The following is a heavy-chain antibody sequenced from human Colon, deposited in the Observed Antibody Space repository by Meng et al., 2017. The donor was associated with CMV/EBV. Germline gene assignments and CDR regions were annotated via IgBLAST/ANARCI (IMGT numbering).Heavy chain of an antibody. D-gene: IGHD6-13*01. V-gene: IGHV3-11*04. Sequence: WGSLRLSCAASGFTFSDYYMSWIRQAPGKGLEWVSYISSSGSTIYYADSVKGRFTISRDNAKNSLYLQMNNLRAEDTAVYYCAREEAAAYFDYWGQGTLVTVSS. CDR1: GFTFSDYY. J-gene: IGHJ4*02. CDR2: ISSSGSTI. CDR3: AREEAAAYFDY.